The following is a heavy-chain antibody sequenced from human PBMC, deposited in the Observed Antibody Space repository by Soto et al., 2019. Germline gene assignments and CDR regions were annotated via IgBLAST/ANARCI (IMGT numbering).Heavy chain of an antibody. CDR3: ARQAMD. CDR1: GGSISDYY. J-gene: IGHJ4*02. CDR2: VYYSGST. V-gene: IGHV4-59*08. Sequence: QVQLQESGPGLVKPSETLSLTCTVSGGSISDYYWSWFRQAPGKGLDWIGYVYYSGSTNYNPSLQRRVTMSVDTSKNQFSLKLSSVTAADTAVYYCARQAMDWGQGTLVTVSS.